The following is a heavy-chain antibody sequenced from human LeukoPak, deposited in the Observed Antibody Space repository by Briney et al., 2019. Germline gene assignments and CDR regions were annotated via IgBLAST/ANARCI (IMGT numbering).Heavy chain of an antibody. Sequence: GGSLRLSCAATGFSFRDRYMSWIRQAPGKGMEWVAYISPNSDNIHYADSVKGRFTISRDNAKNSLYLQMNSLKAEDTAVYYCARLLAYNSGGEAFDHWGQGTLVTVSS. D-gene: IGHD1-20*01. J-gene: IGHJ4*02. CDR3: ARLLAYNSGGEAFDH. CDR1: GFSFRDRY. CDR2: ISPNSDNI. V-gene: IGHV3-11*04.